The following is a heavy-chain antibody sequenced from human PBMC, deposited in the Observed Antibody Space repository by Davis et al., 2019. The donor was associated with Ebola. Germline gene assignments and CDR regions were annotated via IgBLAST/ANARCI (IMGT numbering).Heavy chain of an antibody. D-gene: IGHD3-9*01. V-gene: IGHV4-34*01. J-gene: IGHJ4*02. CDR1: GGSISSYY. CDR2: INHSGST. CDR3: ARADYDILTGYATD. Sequence: MPSETLSLTCTVSGGSISSYYWSWIRQPPGKGLEWIGEINHSGSTNYNPSLKSRVTISVDTSKNQFSLKLSSVTAADTAVYYCARADYDILTGYATDWGRGTLVTVSS.